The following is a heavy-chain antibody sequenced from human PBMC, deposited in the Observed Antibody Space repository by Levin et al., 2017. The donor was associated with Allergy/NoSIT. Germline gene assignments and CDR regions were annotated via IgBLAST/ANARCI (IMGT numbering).Heavy chain of an antibody. J-gene: IGHJ3*02. CDR2: ISWDGGST. CDR1: GFTFDDYT. Sequence: GGSLRLSCAASGFTFDDYTMHWVRQAPGKGLEWVSLISWDGGSTYYADSVKGRFTISRDNSKNSLYLQMNSLRTEDTALYYCAKAEESSYYDSSGDAFDIWGQGTMVTVSS. CDR3: AKAEESSYYDSSGDAFDI. D-gene: IGHD3-22*01. V-gene: IGHV3-43*01.